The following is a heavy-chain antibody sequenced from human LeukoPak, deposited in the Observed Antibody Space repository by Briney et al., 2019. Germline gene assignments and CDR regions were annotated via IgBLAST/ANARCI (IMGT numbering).Heavy chain of an antibody. V-gene: IGHV3-7*01. Sequence: PGGSLRLSCAASGFTFSSYWMSWVRQAPGKGLEWVANIKQDGSEKYYVDSVKGRFTISRDNAKNSLYLQMNSLRAEDTAVYYCARDVSPRPRYSSGLGYWGQGTLVTVSS. CDR3: ARDVSPRPRYSSGLGY. CDR1: GFTFSSYW. J-gene: IGHJ4*02. CDR2: IKQDGSEK. D-gene: IGHD6-19*01.